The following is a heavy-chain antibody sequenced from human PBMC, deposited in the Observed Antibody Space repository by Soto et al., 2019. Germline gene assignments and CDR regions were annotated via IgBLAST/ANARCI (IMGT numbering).Heavy chain of an antibody. J-gene: IGHJ3*02. CDR2: MNPNSGNT. Sequence: ASVKVPCKASGYTFTSYDINWVRQATGQGLEWMGWMNPNSGNTGYAQKFQGRVTMIRNTSISTAYMELSSLRSEDTAVYYCARGGLWFGANAFDIWGQGTMVTVSS. CDR3: ARGGLWFGANAFDI. D-gene: IGHD3-10*01. V-gene: IGHV1-8*01. CDR1: GYTFTSYD.